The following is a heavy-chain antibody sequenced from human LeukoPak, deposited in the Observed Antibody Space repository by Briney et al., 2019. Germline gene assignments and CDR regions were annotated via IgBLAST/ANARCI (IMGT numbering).Heavy chain of an antibody. CDR1: GFSLSTNGVG. V-gene: IGHV2-5*02. Sequence: SGPTLLKPTQTLTLTCTLSGFSLSTNGVGGGWIRQPPGEALEGLTLIYWDDDKRYNPSTKSRLTVTKDVSKNQVVLTLTNMDPVDTATYYCAHRLTGYNSNWYHGYFDYWGQGTLVTVSS. CDR2: IYWDDDK. CDR3: AHRLTGYNSNWYHGYFDY. J-gene: IGHJ4*02. D-gene: IGHD6-13*01.